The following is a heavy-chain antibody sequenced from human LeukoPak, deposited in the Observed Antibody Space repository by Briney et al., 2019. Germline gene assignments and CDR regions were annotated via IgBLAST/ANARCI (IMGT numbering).Heavy chain of an antibody. V-gene: IGHV3-7*01. J-gene: IGHJ3*02. CDR1: GLTFISYW. CDR2: IKKDGSEK. D-gene: IGHD1-26*01. Sequence: PGGSLRLSCAASGLTFISYWMSWVRQAPGNGLEWVANIKKDGSEKYYVDSVKGRFTISRDNAKNSLYLQMNSLRADDTAVYHCARQETSSYNGAFDIWGQGTVVTVSS. CDR3: ARQETSSYNGAFDI.